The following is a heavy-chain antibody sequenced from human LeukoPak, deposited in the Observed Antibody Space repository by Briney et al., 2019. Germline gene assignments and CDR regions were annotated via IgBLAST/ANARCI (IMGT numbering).Heavy chain of an antibody. CDR1: GFTFSNHA. Sequence: GGSLRLSCAASGFTFSNHAMSWVRQTPGKGLQWVSSISSSSSYIYYADSVKGRFTISRDNAKNSLYLQMNSLRADDTAVYYCARSLTAIHSGGRDYWGQGTLVTVSS. D-gene: IGHD2-15*01. J-gene: IGHJ4*02. V-gene: IGHV3-21*01. CDR3: ARSLTAIHSGGRDY. CDR2: ISSSSSYI.